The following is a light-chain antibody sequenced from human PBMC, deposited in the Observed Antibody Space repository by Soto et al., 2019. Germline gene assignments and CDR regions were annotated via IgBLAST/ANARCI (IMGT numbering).Light chain of an antibody. CDR2: AAS. Sequence: AIPVTQSPSSLSASVGDTVTITCRASQGIRNELGWYQQKPGKAPSLQIYAASTLQSEVPSRFSGSRSGTDFILTISSLEPEDFATYYCRQDYTYPWTFGQGTKVEIK. CDR1: QGIRNE. V-gene: IGKV1-6*01. CDR3: RQDYTYPWT. J-gene: IGKJ1*01.